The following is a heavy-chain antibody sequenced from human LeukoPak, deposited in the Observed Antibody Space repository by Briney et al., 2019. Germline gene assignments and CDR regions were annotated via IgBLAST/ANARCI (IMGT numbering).Heavy chain of an antibody. D-gene: IGHD2-15*01. V-gene: IGHV3-48*01. CDR2: ISSSSSTT. CDR3: AKGRTPDY. CDR1: GFTFSGYR. J-gene: IGHJ4*02. Sequence: GGSLRLSCVASGFTFSGYRMNWVRQAPGKGLEWVSYISSSSSTTYYADSVKGRFTISRDNSNSTLYLQMNSLRAEDTAVYYCAKGRTPDYWGQGTLVTVSS.